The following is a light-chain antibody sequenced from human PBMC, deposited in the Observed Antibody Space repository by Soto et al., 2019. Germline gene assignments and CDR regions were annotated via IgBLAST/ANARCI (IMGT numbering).Light chain of an antibody. CDR3: CSYAGSYTRV. J-gene: IGLJ3*02. V-gene: IGLV2-11*01. CDR1: SSDVGGYNY. CDR2: DVS. Sequence: QSALTQPRSVSGSPGQSVTISCTGTSSDVGGYNYVSWYQQHPDKAPKLMIYDVSKRPSGAPDRFSGSKSGNTASLTISGLQAEDEADYYCCSYAGSYTRVFGGGTKLTVL.